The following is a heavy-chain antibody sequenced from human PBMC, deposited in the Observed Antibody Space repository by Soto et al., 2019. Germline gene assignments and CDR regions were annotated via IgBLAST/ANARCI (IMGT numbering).Heavy chain of an antibody. J-gene: IGHJ4*02. V-gene: IGHV3-30*18. CDR1: GFTFSSYG. CDR3: AKDLGYYYDSSGYHGFDY. Sequence: PGGSLRLSCAASGFTFSSYGMHWVRQAPGKGPEWVAVISYDGSNKYYADSVKGRFTISRDNSKNTLYLQMNSLRAEDTAVYYCAKDLGYYYDSSGYHGFDYWGQGTLVTVSS. CDR2: ISYDGSNK. D-gene: IGHD3-22*01.